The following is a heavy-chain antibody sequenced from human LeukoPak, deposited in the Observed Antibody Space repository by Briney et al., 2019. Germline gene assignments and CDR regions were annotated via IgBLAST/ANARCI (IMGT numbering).Heavy chain of an antibody. Sequence: ASVKVSCKASGYTFTSYYMHWVRQAPGQGLEWMGIINPSGGSTSYAQKFQGRVTMTRDMSTSTVYMELSSLRSEDTAVYYCARDNSPVLRFLEWLSQNYFDYWGQGTLATVSS. V-gene: IGHV1-46*01. CDR3: ARDNSPVLRFLEWLSQNYFDY. D-gene: IGHD3-3*01. CDR1: GYTFTSYY. J-gene: IGHJ4*02. CDR2: INPSGGST.